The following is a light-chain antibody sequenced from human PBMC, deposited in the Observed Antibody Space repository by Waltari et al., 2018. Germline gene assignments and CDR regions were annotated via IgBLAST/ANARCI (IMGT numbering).Light chain of an antibody. CDR3: YQHYITPFT. J-gene: IGKJ3*01. CDR2: LAS. Sequence: DIVMTQSPDSLAVSLGERATINCKSSQSVLYSSNNKNYLSWYQQKPGQPPKLLIYLASTRESGVPYRFTGGGSGTDFTLTIRSLQAEDVAVYYFYQHYITPFTFGPGTKVDIK. CDR1: QSVLYSSNNKNY. V-gene: IGKV4-1*01.